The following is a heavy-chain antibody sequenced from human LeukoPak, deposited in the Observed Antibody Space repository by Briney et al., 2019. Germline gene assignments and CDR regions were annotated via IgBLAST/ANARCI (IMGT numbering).Heavy chain of an antibody. CDR3: AREAPLDAFDI. J-gene: IGHJ3*02. CDR2: LYISGST. Sequence: SETLSLTCSVSGGSISNYSWSWIRQPAGKGLEWIGRLYISGSTNYNPSLKSRVTMSEDTSKNQFSPKLTSVTAADTAVYYCAREAPLDAFDIWGQGTMVTVSS. CDR1: GGSISNYS. V-gene: IGHV4-4*07.